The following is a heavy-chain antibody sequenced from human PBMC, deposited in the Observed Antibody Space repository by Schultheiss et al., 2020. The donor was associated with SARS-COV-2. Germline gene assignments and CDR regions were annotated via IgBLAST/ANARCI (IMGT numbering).Heavy chain of an antibody. D-gene: IGHD4-23*01. V-gene: IGHV2-5*08. CDR1: GGSISPYYW. CDR2: IYWDDDK. CDR3: AHSSYYGGNPGTLDY. J-gene: IGHJ4*02. Sequence: TLSLTCTVSGGSISPYYWSWIRQPPGKALEWLALIYWDDDKRYSPSLKSRLTITKDTSKNQVVLTMTNMDPVDTATYYCAHSSYYGGNPGTLDYWGQGTLVTVSS.